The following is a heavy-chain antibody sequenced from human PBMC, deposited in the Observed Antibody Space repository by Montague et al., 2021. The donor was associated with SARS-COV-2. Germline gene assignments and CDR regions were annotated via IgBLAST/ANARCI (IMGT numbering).Heavy chain of an antibody. Sequence: SETLSLTCTVSGGSISNKDYYWGWIRQSPGKGLEWIVSSLYGDTTFYNPSLHSRLTISADTAKNQFSLKLSSVTAADTAVYYCARHTDNAGRPMDFWGQGTLVIVSS. J-gene: IGHJ4*02. CDR2: SLYGDTT. CDR3: ARHTDNAGRPMDF. D-gene: IGHD1-26*01. CDR1: GGSISNKDYY. V-gene: IGHV4-39*01.